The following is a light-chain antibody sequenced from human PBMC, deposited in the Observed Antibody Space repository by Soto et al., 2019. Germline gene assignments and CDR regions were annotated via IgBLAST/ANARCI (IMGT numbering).Light chain of an antibody. V-gene: IGKV1-33*01. CDR2: DAS. Sequence: DFQMTLSPSSLSASVGDRVTITCQASQDISDYLNWYQQKPGRAPKLLIYDASNLQTGVPSRFSGSGSGTDFSLTISSLQPEDIATYYCQQYDHIPLTFGGGTKVEIK. J-gene: IGKJ4*01. CDR3: QQYDHIPLT. CDR1: QDISDY.